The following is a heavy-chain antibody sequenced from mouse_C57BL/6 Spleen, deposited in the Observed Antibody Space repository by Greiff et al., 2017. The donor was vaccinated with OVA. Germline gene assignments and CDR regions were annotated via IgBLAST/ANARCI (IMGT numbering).Heavy chain of an antibody. J-gene: IGHJ4*01. CDR3: ASRYDRGRDY. CDR2: IHPNSGRT. CDR1: GYTFTSYW. V-gene: IGHV1-64*01. Sequence: QVQLQQPGAELVKPGASVKLSCTASGYTFTSYWMRWVKQRPGQGLEWIGMIHPNSGRTNYNEKIMSKATLTVDKLSSTAYMQLSSLTSEDAAVYYCASRYDRGRDYWGQGTSVTVSA. D-gene: IGHD2-12*01.